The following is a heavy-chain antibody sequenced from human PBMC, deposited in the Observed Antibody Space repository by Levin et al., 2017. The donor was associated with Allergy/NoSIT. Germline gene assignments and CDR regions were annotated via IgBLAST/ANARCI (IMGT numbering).Heavy chain of an antibody. CDR2: ISYDERNK. Sequence: GGSLRLSCAVSGFTFSTHGMHWVRQAAGKGLEWVAVISYDERNKYYTDSVKGRFTISRDNSKNTLYLQMNSLRAEDTAVYYCATGAPLGVPAALFDYWGQGTLVTVSS. D-gene: IGHD2-2*01. CDR1: GFTFSTHG. V-gene: IGHV3-33*05. J-gene: IGHJ4*02. CDR3: ATGAPLGVPAALFDY.